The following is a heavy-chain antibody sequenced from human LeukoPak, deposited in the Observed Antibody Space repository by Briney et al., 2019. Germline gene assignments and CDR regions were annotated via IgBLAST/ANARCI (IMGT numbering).Heavy chain of an antibody. CDR3: AKAPVTTCRGAYCYPFDF. Sequence: PGGSLRLSCAASGFTFSGFAMSWIRQAPGKGLEWVSSICRSGESTFYADSVRGRFTISRDSSKNTLFLQMNRLRPEDAAVYYCAKAPVTTCRGAYCYPFDFWGQGTLVTVSS. V-gene: IGHV3-23*01. CDR1: GFTFSGFA. CDR2: ICRSGEST. D-gene: IGHD2-21*01. J-gene: IGHJ4*02.